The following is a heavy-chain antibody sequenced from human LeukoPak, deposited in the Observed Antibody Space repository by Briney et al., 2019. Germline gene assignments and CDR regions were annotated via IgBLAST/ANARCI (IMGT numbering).Heavy chain of an antibody. J-gene: IGHJ1*01. CDR3: AREPNLNYYDSSGYYPEYFQH. D-gene: IGHD3-22*01. Sequence: SVKVSCKASGGTFSSYAISWVRQAPRQGLEWMGGIIPIFGTANYAQKFQGRVTITTDESTSTAYMELSSLRSEDTAVYYCAREPNLNYYDSSGYYPEYFQHWGQGTLVTVSS. V-gene: IGHV1-69*05. CDR1: GGTFSSYA. CDR2: IIPIFGTA.